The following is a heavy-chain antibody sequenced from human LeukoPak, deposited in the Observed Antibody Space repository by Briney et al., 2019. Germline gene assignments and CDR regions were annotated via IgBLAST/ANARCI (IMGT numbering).Heavy chain of an antibody. CDR2: VYYSGST. CDR3: ASNTATVFDY. J-gene: IGHJ4*02. D-gene: IGHD2-21*02. Sequence: SETLSLTCTVSGDSISSGSYYWSWIRQPPGKGLEWIGYVYYSGSTEYNPSLRSRVTMSLEMSKHQFSLNLTSVTAADTAVYYCASNTATVFDYWGQGALVTVSS. V-gene: IGHV4-61*01. CDR1: GDSISSGSYY.